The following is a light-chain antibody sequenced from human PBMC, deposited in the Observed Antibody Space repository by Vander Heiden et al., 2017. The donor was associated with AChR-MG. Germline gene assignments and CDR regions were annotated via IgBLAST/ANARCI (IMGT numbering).Light chain of an antibody. Sequence: DIQLTQSPSFLSASVGDRVTITCRASQGISSYLAWYQQRPGKAPKLLIYAASTLQSGVPSRFSGSGSGTEFTLTISSLQPEDFATYFCQQGNSYPQEYTFGQGTKLEIK. CDR3: QQGNSYPQEYT. CDR1: QGISSY. CDR2: AAS. V-gene: IGKV1-9*01. J-gene: IGKJ2*01.